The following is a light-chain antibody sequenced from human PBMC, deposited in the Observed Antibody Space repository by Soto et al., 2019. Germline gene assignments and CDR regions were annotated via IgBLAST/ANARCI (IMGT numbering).Light chain of an antibody. Sequence: QSVLTQPASVSGSPGQSITISCTGTSSDVGGYNYVSWYQQHPGKAPKLMSYDVSNRTSGVSNRFSGSKSGNTASLTISGLHAEDEDDYYCSSYTSSSTVVFGGGTQLTVL. CDR1: SSDVGGYNY. V-gene: IGLV2-14*01. CDR2: DVS. CDR3: SSYTSSSTVV. J-gene: IGLJ2*01.